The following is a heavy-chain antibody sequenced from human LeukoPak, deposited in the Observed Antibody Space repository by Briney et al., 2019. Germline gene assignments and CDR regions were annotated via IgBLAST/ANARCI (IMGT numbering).Heavy chain of an antibody. D-gene: IGHD2-15*01. Sequence: GGSLRLSCAASGFTFSSYAMSWVRQAPRKGLEWVSAISGSGGSTYYADSVKGRFTISRDNSKNTLYLQMNSLRAEDTAVYYCAKDFCSGGSCYFDYWGQGTLVTVSS. J-gene: IGHJ4*02. V-gene: IGHV3-23*01. CDR1: GFTFSSYA. CDR2: ISGSGGST. CDR3: AKDFCSGGSCYFDY.